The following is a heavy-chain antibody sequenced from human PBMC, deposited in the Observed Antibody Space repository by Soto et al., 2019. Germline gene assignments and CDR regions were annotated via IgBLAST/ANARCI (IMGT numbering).Heavy chain of an antibody. J-gene: IGHJ6*02. CDR1: GFTFSSYA. CDR3: AKSDYDSGWYGYGMDV. CDR2: ILYDGSNK. Sequence: QVQLVESGGGVVQPGRSLRLSCAASGFTFSSYAMHWVRQAPGKGLEWVAIILYDGSNKYYADSVKGRFTISRDNSKNTLYLEMNTLRVEDTAVYHCAKSDYDSGWYGYGMDVWGQGTTVSVSS. V-gene: IGHV3-30*18. D-gene: IGHD6-19*01.